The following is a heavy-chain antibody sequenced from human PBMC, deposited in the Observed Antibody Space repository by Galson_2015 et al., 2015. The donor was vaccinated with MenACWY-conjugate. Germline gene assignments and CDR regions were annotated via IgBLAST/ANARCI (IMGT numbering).Heavy chain of an antibody. J-gene: IGHJ4*02. V-gene: IGHV1-3*01. CDR1: GYAFATYA. Sequence: SVKVSCKASGYAFATYAIHWVRQAPGQRLEYLGWINAGNGNTRSAQKLQGRVTITRDTSANTAYMELSSLRSEDTAEYYCARASLGYGNDFFDLWGQGTLVIVSS. D-gene: IGHD5-18*01. CDR2: INAGNGNT. CDR3: ARASLGYGNDFFDL.